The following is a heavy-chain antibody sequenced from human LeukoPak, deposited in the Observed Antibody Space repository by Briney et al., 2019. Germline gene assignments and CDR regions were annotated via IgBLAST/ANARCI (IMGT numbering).Heavy chain of an antibody. V-gene: IGHV3-23*01. J-gene: IGHJ4*02. Sequence: GGSLRLSCAASGFTFSDYWMSWVRQAPGKGLEWVSAISGSGGSTYYADSVKGRFTISRDNSKNTLYLQMNSLRAEDTAVYYCASEVYATPVDYWGQGTLVTVSS. CDR2: ISGSGGST. CDR1: GFTFSDYW. CDR3: ASEVYATPVDY. D-gene: IGHD2-8*01.